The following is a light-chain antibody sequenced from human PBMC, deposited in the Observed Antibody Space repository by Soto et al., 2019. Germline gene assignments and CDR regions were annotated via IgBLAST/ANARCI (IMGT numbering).Light chain of an antibody. V-gene: IGLV2-14*01. CDR2: AVT. Sequence: QSVLTQPASVSGSPGQSITISCTGTSSDVGGYNYVSWYQQHPGKAPKLMIYAVTDRPSGVSSRFSGSKSGNTASLTISGLQAEDEADYYCSSHPSSSTLFGTGTKVTAL. CDR3: SSHPSSSTL. CDR1: SSDVGGYNY. J-gene: IGLJ1*01.